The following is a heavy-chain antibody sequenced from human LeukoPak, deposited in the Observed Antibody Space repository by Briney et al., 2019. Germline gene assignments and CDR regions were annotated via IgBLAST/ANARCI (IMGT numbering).Heavy chain of an antibody. V-gene: IGHV4-59*01. D-gene: IGHD3-10*01. CDR2: IYYSGST. CDR3: ARDNYYGSIWFDP. CDR1: GGPISSYY. J-gene: IGHJ5*02. Sequence: SETLSLTCTVSGGPISSYYWSWIRQPPGKGLEWIGYIYYSGSTNYNPSLKSRVTISVDTSKNQFSLKLSSVTAADTAVYYCARDNYYGSIWFDPWGQGTLVTVSS.